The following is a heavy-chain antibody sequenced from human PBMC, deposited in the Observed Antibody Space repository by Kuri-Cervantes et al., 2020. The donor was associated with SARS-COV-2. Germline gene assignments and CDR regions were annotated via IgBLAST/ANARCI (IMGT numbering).Heavy chain of an antibody. J-gene: IGHJ6*02. V-gene: IGHV3-74*01. Sequence: GESLKISCAASGFTFSSYDMHWVRQAPGKGLVWVSRINSDGSSTSYADSVKGRFTISRDNAKNTLYLQMNSLRDEDTAVYYCARGPRYCSGGSCYWESYYYGMDVWGQGTTITVSS. D-gene: IGHD2-15*01. CDR1: GFTFSSYD. CDR2: INSDGSST. CDR3: ARGPRYCSGGSCYWESYYYGMDV.